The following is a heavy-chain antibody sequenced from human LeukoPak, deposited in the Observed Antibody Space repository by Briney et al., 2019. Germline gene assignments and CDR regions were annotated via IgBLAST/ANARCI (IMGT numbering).Heavy chain of an antibody. CDR1: GFSFSNYG. D-gene: IGHD6-13*01. J-gene: IGHJ6*02. CDR3: AKYSSSSDYYYGMDV. V-gene: IGHV3-30*18. Sequence: GGPLRLSCAASGFSFSNYGMHWVRQAPGKGLDWVAVVSDDGSHKQYADPVKGRFTVSRDNAEKTLYLQMNSLRAEDTAVYYCAKYSSSSDYYYGMDVWGQGTTVTVSS. CDR2: VSDDGSHK.